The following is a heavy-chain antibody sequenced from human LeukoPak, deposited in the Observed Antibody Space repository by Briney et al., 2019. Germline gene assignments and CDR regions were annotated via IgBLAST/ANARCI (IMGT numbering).Heavy chain of an antibody. D-gene: IGHD1-14*01. CDR2: IYYTGRT. Sequence: GSLRLSCAASGFTFSSYAMSWVRQPPGKGLEWIGSIYYTGRTDYNPSLESRVTISVDTSKNQFSLQLTSVTAADTAVYYCARHPTGFPNWFGPWGQGTLVTVSS. J-gene: IGHJ5*02. CDR1: GFTFSSYA. V-gene: IGHV4-39*01. CDR3: ARHPTGFPNWFGP.